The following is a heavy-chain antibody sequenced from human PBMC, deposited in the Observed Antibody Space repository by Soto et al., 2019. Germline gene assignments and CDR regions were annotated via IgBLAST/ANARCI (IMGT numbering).Heavy chain of an antibody. CDR1: GFTFSSYS. J-gene: IGHJ3*02. CDR2: ISSSSSTI. D-gene: IGHD1-26*01. CDR3: ARERLELGKAFDI. Sequence: GGSLRLSCAASGFTFSSYSMNRVRQAPGKGLEWVSYISSSSSTIYYADSVKGRFTISRDNAKNSLYLQMNSLRAEDMAVYYCARERLELGKAFDIWGQGTMVTVSS. V-gene: IGHV3-48*01.